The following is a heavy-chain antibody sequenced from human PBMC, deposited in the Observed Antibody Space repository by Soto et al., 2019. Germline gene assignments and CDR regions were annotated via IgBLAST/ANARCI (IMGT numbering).Heavy chain of an antibody. CDR2: IFHSGTT. CDR1: GVSISSGGYS. J-gene: IGHJ5*02. Sequence: SAILSLTCEVSGVSISSGGYSWSWIRQSPGKGLEWMGYIFHSGTTDYNPSLKSRLTISVDRSKNQFSLRLRSVTAADTALYYCARAGGSGPLDDWFDPWGQGTLVTVSS. CDR3: ARAGGSGPLDDWFDP. V-gene: IGHV4-30-2*06. D-gene: IGHD3-10*01.